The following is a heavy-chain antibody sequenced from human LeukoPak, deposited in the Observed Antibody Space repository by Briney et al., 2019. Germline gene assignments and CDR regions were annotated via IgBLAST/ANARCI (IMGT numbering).Heavy chain of an antibody. Sequence: SETLSLTCTVSGGSISSYHWSWIRQPPGKGLEWIGYIYHSGSTYYNPSLKSRVTISVDRSKNQFSLKLSSVTAADTAVYYCARVSIIGGHIDYWGQGTLVTVSS. CDR2: IYHSGST. V-gene: IGHV4-59*12. CDR1: GGSISSYH. CDR3: ARVSIIGGHIDY. D-gene: IGHD2-15*01. J-gene: IGHJ4*02.